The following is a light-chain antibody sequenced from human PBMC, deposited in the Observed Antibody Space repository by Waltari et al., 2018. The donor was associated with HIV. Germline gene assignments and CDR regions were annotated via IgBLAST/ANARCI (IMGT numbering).Light chain of an antibody. CDR1: QGVVNY. Sequence: DIQMTQSPIPLSASVGDKVTITCRASQGVVNYVAWFQQTPGRAPKSLVYAASSLQSGVPSRFSASGFGTDFTLTITGLKPEDFATYYCQQYYSNPLTFGGGTRVDI. V-gene: IGKV1-16*01. CDR3: QQYYSNPLT. CDR2: AAS. J-gene: IGKJ4*01.